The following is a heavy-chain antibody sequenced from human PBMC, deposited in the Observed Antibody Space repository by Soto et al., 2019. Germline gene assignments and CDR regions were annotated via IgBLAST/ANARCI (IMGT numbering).Heavy chain of an antibody. CDR2: ISSSSSYI. CDR1: VFAFSSYS. V-gene: IGHV3-21*01. J-gene: IGHJ5*02. CDR3: AREVRASAQNWFDP. Sequence: GGSLRLSGAAYVFAFSSYSMKWVRQAPGKGLEWVSSISSSSSYIYYADSVKGRFTISRDNAKNSLYLQMNSLRAEDTAVYYCAREVRASAQNWFDPWGQGTLVTVSS. D-gene: IGHD2-15*01.